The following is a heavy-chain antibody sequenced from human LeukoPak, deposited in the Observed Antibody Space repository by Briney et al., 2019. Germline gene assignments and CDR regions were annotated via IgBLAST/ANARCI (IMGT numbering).Heavy chain of an antibody. V-gene: IGHV4-59*01. CDR3: ARTTRGDSGYGD. CDR2: IYYSGST. Sequence: PSETLSLTCTVSGGSISSFYWSWIRQPPGKALEWIGYIYYSGSTNYNPSLKSRVTISVDTSKNQFSLKLSSVTAADTAVYYCARTTRGDSGYGDWGQGTLVTVSS. J-gene: IGHJ4*02. CDR1: GGSISSFY. D-gene: IGHD5-12*01.